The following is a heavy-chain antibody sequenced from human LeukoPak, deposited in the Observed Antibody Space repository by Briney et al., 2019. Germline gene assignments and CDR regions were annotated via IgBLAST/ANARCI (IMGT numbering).Heavy chain of an antibody. D-gene: IGHD6-13*01. J-gene: IGHJ4*02. CDR1: GFTFSNAW. CDR2: ISSSSSYI. Sequence: GGSLRLSCAASGFTFSNAWMSWVRQAPGKGLEWVSSISSSSSYIYYADSVKGRFTISRDNAKNSLYLQMNSLRAEDTAVYYCARPSSPHYWGQGTLVTVSS. V-gene: IGHV3-21*01. CDR3: ARPSSPHY.